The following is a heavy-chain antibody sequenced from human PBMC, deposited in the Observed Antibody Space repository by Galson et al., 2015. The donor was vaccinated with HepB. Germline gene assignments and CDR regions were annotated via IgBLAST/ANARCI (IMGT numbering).Heavy chain of an antibody. V-gene: IGHV1-58*02. J-gene: IGHJ3*02. Sequence: SVKVSCKASGFTFTSSAMQWVRQARGQRLEWIGWIVVGSGNTNYAQKFQERVTITRDMSTSTAYMELSSLRSEDTAVYYCNQLYYGSGLDAFDIWGQGTMVTVSS. CDR2: IVVGSGNT. CDR3: NQLYYGSGLDAFDI. CDR1: GFTFTSSA. D-gene: IGHD3-10*01.